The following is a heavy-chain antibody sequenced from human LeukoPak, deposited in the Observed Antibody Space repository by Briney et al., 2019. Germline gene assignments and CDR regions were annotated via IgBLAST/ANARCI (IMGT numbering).Heavy chain of an antibody. CDR3: ARVGGYYDGYFDY. CDR2: ISAGGGST. D-gene: IGHD3-22*01. Sequence: GGSLRLSCAASGFTFSRYAMSWVRQAPGKGLEWVSAISAGGGSTYFADSVKGRFTISRDNSKNTLYLQMNSLRAEDTAVYYCARVGGYYDGYFDYWGQGTLVTVSS. CDR1: GFTFSRYA. J-gene: IGHJ4*02. V-gene: IGHV3-23*01.